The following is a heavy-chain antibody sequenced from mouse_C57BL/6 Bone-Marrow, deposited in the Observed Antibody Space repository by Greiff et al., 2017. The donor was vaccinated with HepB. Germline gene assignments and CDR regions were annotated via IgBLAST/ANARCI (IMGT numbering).Heavy chain of an antibody. CDR1: GYTFTSYW. D-gene: IGHD2-1*01. V-gene: IGHV1-50*01. J-gene: IGHJ3*01. CDR3: AGGGNSFAY. Sequence: QVQLQQPGAELVNPGASVKLSCKASGYTFTSYWMQWVKQRPGQGLEWIGEIDPSDSYTNYNQKFKGKATLTVDTSSSTAYMQLSSLTSEDSAVYYCAGGGNSFAYWGQGTLVTVSA. CDR2: IDPSDSYT.